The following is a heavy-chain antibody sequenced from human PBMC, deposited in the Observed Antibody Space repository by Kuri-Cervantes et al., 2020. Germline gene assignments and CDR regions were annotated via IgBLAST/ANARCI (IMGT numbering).Heavy chain of an antibody. Sequence: ASVKVSCKASGYTFTSYYVHWVRQAPGQGLEWMGIINLSGGSTNYAQKFQGRVTMTRDTSTSTVYMELSSLRSEDTAVYYCAKDGPGYGEDFDYWGQGTLVTVSS. V-gene: IGHV1-46*01. CDR2: INLSGGST. J-gene: IGHJ4*02. CDR3: AKDGPGYGEDFDY. CDR1: GYTFTSYY. D-gene: IGHD4-17*01.